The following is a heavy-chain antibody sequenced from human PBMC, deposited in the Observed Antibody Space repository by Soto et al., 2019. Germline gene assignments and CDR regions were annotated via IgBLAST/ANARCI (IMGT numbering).Heavy chain of an antibody. CDR2: VYYSGTT. CDR3: ARAWKFETPRTYYFDY. CDR1: GDSISSSGYY. Sequence: QLQLQESGPGLVKPPETLSLTCTVSGDSISSSGYYWGWIRKPPGNGLEWIGSVYYSGTTYYSPSLESRVAISVDTSRNQFSLKLSSVTAADTALYYCARAWKFETPRTYYFDYWGQGALVTVSS. D-gene: IGHD1-1*01. J-gene: IGHJ4*02. V-gene: IGHV4-39*01.